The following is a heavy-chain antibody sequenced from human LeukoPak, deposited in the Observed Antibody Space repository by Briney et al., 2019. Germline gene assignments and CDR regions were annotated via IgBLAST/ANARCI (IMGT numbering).Heavy chain of an antibody. J-gene: IGHJ5*02. CDR2: IKQDGSER. CDR1: GFTFSSYW. D-gene: IGHD6-13*01. V-gene: IGHV3-7*01. CDR3: ASAVRQQQS. Sequence: GGSLRLSCAASGFTFSSYWMNWVRQAPGKGLEWVANIKQDGSERYYVDSVKGRFTISRDNAKNSLYLQMNSLRVEDTAVYYCASAVRQQQSWGQGTLVIVSS.